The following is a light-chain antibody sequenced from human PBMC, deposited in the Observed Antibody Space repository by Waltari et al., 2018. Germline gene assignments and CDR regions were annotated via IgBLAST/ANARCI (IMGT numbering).Light chain of an antibody. J-gene: IGLJ1*01. CDR1: SSNIGSNT. CDR2: NDN. CDR3: AAWDASLNGHYV. V-gene: IGLV1-44*01. Sequence: QSVLTQPPSASGTPGQRVIISCSGSSSNIGSNTVNWYQQLPGTAPKLFIYNDNQRPSGVPERFSGSKSGTSASLAISGLQSEDEADYYCAAWDASLNGHYVFGTGTQVTVL.